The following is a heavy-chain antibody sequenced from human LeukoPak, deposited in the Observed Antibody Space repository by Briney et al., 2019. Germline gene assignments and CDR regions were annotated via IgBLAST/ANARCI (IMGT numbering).Heavy chain of an antibody. V-gene: IGHV5-51*01. CDR1: GYSFTSYW. CDR2: IYPGDSDT. D-gene: IGHD2-2*02. J-gene: IGHJ4*02. CDR3: ATVADIVVVPAVIPPAFDY. Sequence: NPGESLKISCKGSGYSFTSYWIGWVRQMPGKGLEWMGIIYPGDSDTRYSPSFQGQVTISADKSISTAYLQWSSLKASDTAMYYCATVADIVVVPAVIPPAFDYWGQGTLVTVSS.